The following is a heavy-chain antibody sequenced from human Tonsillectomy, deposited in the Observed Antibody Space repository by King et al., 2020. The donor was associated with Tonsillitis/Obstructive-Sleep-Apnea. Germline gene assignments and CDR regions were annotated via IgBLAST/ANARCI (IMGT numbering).Heavy chain of an antibody. CDR1: GYTFTSYP. J-gene: IGHJ6*03. Sequence: VQLVESGSELKKPGASVKVSCKASGYTFTSYPMNWVRQAPGQGLEWMGWSNTNTGTPTYAQGFTGRFVFSLDTSVSTAFLQISSLKAEDTAVYYCARDPVVTTGKHMDVWGKGTTVTVSS. V-gene: IGHV7-4-1*02. D-gene: IGHD2-21*02. CDR3: ARDPVVTTGKHMDV. CDR2: SNTNTGTP.